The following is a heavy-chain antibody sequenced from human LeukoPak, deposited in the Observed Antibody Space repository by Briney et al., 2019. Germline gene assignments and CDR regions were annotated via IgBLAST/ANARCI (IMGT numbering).Heavy chain of an antibody. CDR2: ISDDGRSK. D-gene: IGHD2-2*01. V-gene: IGHV3-30*18. Sequence: PGGSLRLSCAASGFSFISYGMHWVRQAPGKGLEWVGVISDDGRSKDYADSVKGRFTISRDNSKNTVSLQVNSLRAEDTAAYYCAKGGYCSATRCYVGKGMDDWGQGTLVTVSS. CDR3: AKGGYCSATRCYVGKGMDD. CDR1: GFSFISYG. J-gene: IGHJ4*02.